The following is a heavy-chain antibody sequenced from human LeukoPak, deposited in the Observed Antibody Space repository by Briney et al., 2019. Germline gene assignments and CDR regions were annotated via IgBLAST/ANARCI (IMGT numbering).Heavy chain of an antibody. CDR2: INHSGST. CDR3: ARGPNYYDSSGYYYSAYFQH. D-gene: IGHD3-22*01. CDR1: GGSFSGYY. J-gene: IGHJ1*01. Sequence: PSETLSLTCAVYGGSFSGYYWSWIRQSPWKGLEWIGEINHSGSTNYNPSLKSRVTISVDTSKNQFSLKLSSVTAADTAVYYCARGPNYYDSSGYYYSAYFQHWGQGTLVTISS. V-gene: IGHV4-34*01.